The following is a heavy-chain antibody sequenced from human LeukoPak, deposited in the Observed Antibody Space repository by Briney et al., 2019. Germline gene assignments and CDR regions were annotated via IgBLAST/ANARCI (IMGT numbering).Heavy chain of an antibody. CDR2: IKQDGSET. CDR3: ARDPTNGVDAFDI. D-gene: IGHD3-10*01. V-gene: IGHV3-7*01. Sequence: ETLSLTCAVYGGSFSGYYWSWIRQAPGKGLEWVANIKQDGSETYYIDSVKGRFIIYRDNAEMSLYLQMNSLRVEDTAVYFCARDPTNGVDAFDIWGQGTMVTVSS. J-gene: IGHJ3*02. CDR1: GGSFSGYY.